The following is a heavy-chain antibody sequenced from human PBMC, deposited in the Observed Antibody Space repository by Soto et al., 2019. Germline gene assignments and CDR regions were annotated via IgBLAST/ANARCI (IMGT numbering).Heavy chain of an antibody. J-gene: IGHJ3*02. CDR3: AKCMQAYWNYDAHHI. V-gene: IGHV3-23*01. D-gene: IGHD1-7*01. CDR2: ITASGGTT. CDR1: GFTFSTYS. Sequence: SGGSLRLSCAASGFTFSTYSMSWVRQAPGKGLEWVAHITASGGTTYYADSVKGRFTISRDTSRNTLYLQMNGLRAEDTALYYCAKCMQAYWNYDAHHIWGQGTMVTVSS.